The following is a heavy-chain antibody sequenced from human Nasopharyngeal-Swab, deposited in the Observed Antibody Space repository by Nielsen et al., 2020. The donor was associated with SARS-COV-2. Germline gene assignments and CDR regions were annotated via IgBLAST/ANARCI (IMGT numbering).Heavy chain of an antibody. V-gene: IGHV1-18*01. CDR3: ARDPYYDFWSGYYRYYYYYMDV. J-gene: IGHJ6*03. CDR2: ISAYNGNT. D-gene: IGHD3-3*01. CDR1: GYTFTSYG. Sequence: ASVKVSCKASGYTFTSYGISWVRQAPGQGLVWMGWISAYNGNTNYAQKLQGRVTMTTDTSTSTAYMELRSLRSDDTAVYYCARDPYYDFWSGYYRYYYYYMDVWGKGTTVTVSS.